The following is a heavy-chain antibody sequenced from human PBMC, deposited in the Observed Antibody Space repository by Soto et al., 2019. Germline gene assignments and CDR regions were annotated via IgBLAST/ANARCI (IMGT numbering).Heavy chain of an antibody. D-gene: IGHD6-19*01. CDR3: AKDPSSGWFRLYFDC. CDR2: VSASGGST. V-gene: IGHV3-23*01. J-gene: IGHJ4*02. Sequence: PGGSLKPSCATPWFPFFNHAMSRVPQASRGRLCCVSAVSASGGSTYYAYSVKGRFTISRDNSENTLYLQMNSLRAEDTAVYYCAKDPSSGWFRLYFDCWGQGTLFTVPQ. CDR1: WFPFFNHA.